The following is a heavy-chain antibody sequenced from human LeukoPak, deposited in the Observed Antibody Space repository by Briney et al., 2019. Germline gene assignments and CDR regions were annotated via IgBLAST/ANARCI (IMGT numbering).Heavy chain of an antibody. Sequence: PGGSLRLSCAASGFTFSSYAMHWVRQAPGKGLEWVAVISYDGSNKYYADSVKGRFTISRDNSKNTLYLQMNSLRAEDTAVYYCARVFLLGNYDILTGAFDIWGQGTMVTVSS. CDR2: ISYDGSNK. CDR1: GFTFSSYA. J-gene: IGHJ3*02. CDR3: ARVFLLGNYDILTGAFDI. D-gene: IGHD3-9*01. V-gene: IGHV3-30-3*01.